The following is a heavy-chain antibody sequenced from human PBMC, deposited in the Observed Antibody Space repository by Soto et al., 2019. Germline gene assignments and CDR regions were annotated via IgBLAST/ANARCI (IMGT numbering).Heavy chain of an antibody. J-gene: IGHJ4*02. Sequence: ASVKVSCKASGYTFTSYAMHWVRQAPGQRLEWMGWINAGNGNTKYSQKFQGRVTITRDTSASTAYMELNSLRAEDTAVYYCARLHDRYFDWLLYGPDDYWGQGTLVTVSS. V-gene: IGHV1-3*01. CDR3: ARLHDRYFDWLLYGPDDY. D-gene: IGHD3-9*01. CDR1: GYTFTSYA. CDR2: INAGNGNT.